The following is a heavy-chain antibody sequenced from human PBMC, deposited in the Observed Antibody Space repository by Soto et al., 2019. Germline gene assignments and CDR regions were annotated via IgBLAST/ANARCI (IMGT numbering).Heavy chain of an antibody. Sequence: QVQLVESGGGVVQPGRSLRLSCAASGFTFSIYAMHWVRQAPGKGLEGVAVISYDGARKAYANSVKGRFTISRDTSKNTLYLQMNSLRVEDTAAYYCSRGAREDTAVVIGARQGEDGMDVWGRGTTVTVSS. CDR1: GFTFSIYA. CDR2: ISYDGARK. V-gene: IGHV3-30-3*01. CDR3: SRGAREDTAVVIGARQGEDGMDV. J-gene: IGHJ6*02. D-gene: IGHD3-22*01.